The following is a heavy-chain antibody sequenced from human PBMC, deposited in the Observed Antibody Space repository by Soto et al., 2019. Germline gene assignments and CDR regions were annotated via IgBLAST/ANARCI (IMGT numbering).Heavy chain of an antibody. CDR3: ARGERYYYYGMDD. V-gene: IGHV1-69*13. Sequence: SVKVSCKASGGTLSSYAISWVRQAPGQGLEWMGGIIPIFGTANYAQKFQGRVTITADESTSTAYMELSSLRSEDTAVYYCARGERYYYYGMDDWGQGTTVTVSS. CDR1: GGTLSSYA. J-gene: IGHJ6*02. CDR2: IIPIFGTA. D-gene: IGHD1-1*01.